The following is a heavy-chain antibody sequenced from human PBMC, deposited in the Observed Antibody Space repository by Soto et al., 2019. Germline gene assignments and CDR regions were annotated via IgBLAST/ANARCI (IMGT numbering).Heavy chain of an antibody. CDR1: GDSISSSSNN. CDR3: VGRGATVTAQKNYFDF. J-gene: IGHJ4*02. V-gene: IGHV4-39*02. Sequence: QLQLQESGPGLVKPSETLSLTCTVSGDSISSSSNNWGWIRQSPGKGLEWIGTVSYSGSTYYNPSLKSRVTLSVDMSKNHFSLNLSSVTAADTAVYYCVGRGATVTAQKNYFDFWGQGTLVTVSS. D-gene: IGHD4-17*01. CDR2: VSYSGST.